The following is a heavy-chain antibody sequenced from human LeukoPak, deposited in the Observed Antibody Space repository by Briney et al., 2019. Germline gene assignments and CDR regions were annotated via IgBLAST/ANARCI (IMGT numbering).Heavy chain of an antibody. V-gene: IGHV3-30*04. CDR3: ARDSDDWGADIGDY. Sequence: GGSLRLSCVASGFTFSSYAMHWVRQAPGKGLEWVAVISYDGSNKYYADSVKGRFTISRDNSKNTLYLQMNSLRAEDTAVYYCARDSDDWGADIGDYWGQGTLVTVSS. CDR1: GFTFSSYA. CDR2: ISYDGSNK. D-gene: IGHD3-16*01. J-gene: IGHJ4*02.